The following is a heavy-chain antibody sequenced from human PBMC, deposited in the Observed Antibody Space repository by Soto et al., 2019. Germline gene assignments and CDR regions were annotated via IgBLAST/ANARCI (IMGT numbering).Heavy chain of an antibody. CDR1: GYTFTSYA. CDR3: ARGFPLWFDC. D-gene: IGHD3-3*01. Sequence: QVQLVQSGAEKKKPGASVKVSCKASGYTFTSYAIHWVRQAPGQRLEWMGWINAGNGNTKYSQKLQGRVTITRDTSASTAYMGLSSLRAEDTAVYYCARGFPLWFDCWGQGTLVTVSS. V-gene: IGHV1-3*05. J-gene: IGHJ5*01. CDR2: INAGNGNT.